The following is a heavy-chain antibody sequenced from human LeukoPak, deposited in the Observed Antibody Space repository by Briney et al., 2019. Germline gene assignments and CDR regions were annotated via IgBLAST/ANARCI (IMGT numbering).Heavy chain of an antibody. CDR2: IYHSGST. Sequence: SETLSLTCTVSGGSISSHYWSWIRQPPGKGLEWIGYIYHSGSTYYNPSLKSRVTISVDTSKNQFSLKLSSVTAADTAVYYCARVVAPNTGAFDLWGQGTMVTVSS. CDR3: ARVVAPNTGAFDL. CDR1: GGSISSHY. D-gene: IGHD2-15*01. J-gene: IGHJ3*01. V-gene: IGHV4-4*09.